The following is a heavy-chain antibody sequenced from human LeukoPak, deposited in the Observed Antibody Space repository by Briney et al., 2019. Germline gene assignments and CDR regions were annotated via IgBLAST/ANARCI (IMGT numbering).Heavy chain of an antibody. CDR1: GFTFSSYS. CDR3: ARGLTTGGIGFDP. Sequence: GSLRLSCAASGFTFSSYSMNWVRQAPGKGLEWIGYIYYSGSTNYNPSLKSRVTISVDTSKNQFSLKLSSVTAADTAVYYCARGLTTGGIGFDPWGQGTLVTVSS. CDR2: IYYSGST. J-gene: IGHJ5*02. D-gene: IGHD3-22*01. V-gene: IGHV4-59*01.